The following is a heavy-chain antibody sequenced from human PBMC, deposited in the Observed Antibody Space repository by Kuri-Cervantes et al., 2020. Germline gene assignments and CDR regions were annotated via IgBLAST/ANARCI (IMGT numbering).Heavy chain of an antibody. J-gene: IGHJ5*02. CDR1: GGTFSSYA. V-gene: IGHV1-69*01. Sequence: GGSLRLSCKASGGTFSSYAISWVRQAPGQGLEWMGGIIPIFGTANYAQKFQGRVTITADESTSTAYMELSSLRSEDTAVYYCARDRGYCSGGSCYSGFLVGPNWFDPWGQGTLVTVSS. CDR2: IIPIFGTA. CDR3: ARDRGYCSGGSCYSGFLVGPNWFDP. D-gene: IGHD2-15*01.